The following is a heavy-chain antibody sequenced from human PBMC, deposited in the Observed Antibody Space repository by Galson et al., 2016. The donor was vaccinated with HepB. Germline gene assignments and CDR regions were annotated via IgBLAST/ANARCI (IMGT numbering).Heavy chain of an antibody. Sequence: SLRLSCAASGFTFSEYYMSWVRQAPGKGLECVSYISSSRGYTHYAESVKGRFTISRDNAKNILYLEMNSLSAADTAVYYCARAPMLRGVIMTTPFDYWGQGTLVTVSS. CDR1: GFTFSEYY. V-gene: IGHV3-11*05. CDR2: ISSSRGYT. CDR3: ARAPMLRGVIMTTPFDY. D-gene: IGHD3-10*01. J-gene: IGHJ4*02.